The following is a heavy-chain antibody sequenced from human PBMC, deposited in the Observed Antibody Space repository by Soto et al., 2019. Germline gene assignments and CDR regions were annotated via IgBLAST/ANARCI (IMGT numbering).Heavy chain of an antibody. D-gene: IGHD6-6*01. J-gene: IGHJ4*02. CDR1: GFTFSSYG. V-gene: IGHV3-30*03. Sequence: QVQLVESGGGVVQPGRSLRLSCAASGFTFSSYGMHWVRQAPGKGLEWVAVISYDGSNKYYADSVKGRFTISRDNSKNTLYLQMNSLRAEDTAVYYCATIAARNHHIFDYGGQGTLVTVSS. CDR3: ATIAARNHHIFDY. CDR2: ISYDGSNK.